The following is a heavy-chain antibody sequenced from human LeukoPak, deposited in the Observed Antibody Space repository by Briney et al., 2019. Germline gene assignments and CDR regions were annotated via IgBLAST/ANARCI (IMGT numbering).Heavy chain of an antibody. Sequence: GESLKISCKGSGYSFTSYWIGWVRQMPGKGLEWMGIIYPGDSDTRYSPSFQGQVTISADKSISTAYLQWSSLKASDTAMYYCARHTYDCSSTSCYSFDPWGQGTLVTDSS. J-gene: IGHJ5*02. V-gene: IGHV5-51*01. CDR2: IYPGDSDT. CDR3: ARHTYDCSSTSCYSFDP. CDR1: GYSFTSYW. D-gene: IGHD2-2*02.